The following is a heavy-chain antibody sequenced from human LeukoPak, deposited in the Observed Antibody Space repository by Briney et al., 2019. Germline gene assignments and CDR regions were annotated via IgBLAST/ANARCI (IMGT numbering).Heavy chain of an antibody. D-gene: IGHD3-16*02. Sequence: SVKVSCXASGGTFSSYAISWVRQAPGQGLEWMEGIIPIFGTANYAQKFQGRVTITTDESTSTAYMELSSLRSEDTAVYYCAIGLVFGGVIVRPKPHWGQGTLVTVSS. J-gene: IGHJ4*02. CDR2: IIPIFGTA. V-gene: IGHV1-69*05. CDR3: AIGLVFGGVIVRPKPH. CDR1: GGTFSSYA.